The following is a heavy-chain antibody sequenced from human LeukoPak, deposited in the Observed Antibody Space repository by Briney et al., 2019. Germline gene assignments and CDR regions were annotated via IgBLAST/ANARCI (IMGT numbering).Heavy chain of an antibody. Sequence: SETLSLTCSVSGYSISSGYYWGWIRQAPGKGLEWIGAISHSGRTSYYNSSLKSRVTISLDTSKNQFSLELNSVTAADTAVYYCTRDPEAAEGYWGQGTLVIVSS. V-gene: IGHV4-38-2*02. J-gene: IGHJ4*02. D-gene: IGHD6-25*01. CDR3: TRDPEAAEGY. CDR1: GYSISSGYY. CDR2: ISHSGRTS.